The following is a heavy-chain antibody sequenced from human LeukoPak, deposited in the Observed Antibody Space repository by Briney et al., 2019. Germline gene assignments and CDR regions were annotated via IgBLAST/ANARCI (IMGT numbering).Heavy chain of an antibody. D-gene: IGHD3-3*01. J-gene: IGHJ6*02. V-gene: IGHV3-43*02. CDR1: GFTFEDHA. Sequence: GGSLRLSCVASGFTFEDHAMHWVRQVPGQGLEWVSFISGDGGSTHYADSVKGRFTISRDNSNNSLYLQMNSLRFEDTAVYYCANGDYAADLWSDSCAFCYYYGRDVWGQGTTVTVSS. CDR2: ISGDGGST. CDR3: ANGDYAADLWSDSCAFCYYYGRDV.